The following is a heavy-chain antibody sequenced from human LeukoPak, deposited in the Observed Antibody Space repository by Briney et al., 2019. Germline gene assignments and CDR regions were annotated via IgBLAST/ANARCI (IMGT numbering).Heavy chain of an antibody. D-gene: IGHD1-26*01. CDR2: INHSGST. CDR1: GGSFSGYY. V-gene: IGHV4-34*01. Sequence: KSSETLSLTCAVYGGSFSGYYWSWIRQPPGKGLEWIGEINHSGSTNYNPSLKSRVTISVDTSKNQFSLKLSSVTAADTAVYYCARGGRGWELLRGPQFDYWGQGTLVTVSS. CDR3: ARGGRGWELLRGPQFDY. J-gene: IGHJ4*02.